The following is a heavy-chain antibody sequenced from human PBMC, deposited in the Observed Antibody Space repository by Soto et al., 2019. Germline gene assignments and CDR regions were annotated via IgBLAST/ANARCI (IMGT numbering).Heavy chain of an antibody. V-gene: IGHV4-59*01. CDR2: IYYSGST. CDR1: GDSISSYY. J-gene: IGHJ4*02. Sequence: QVHLQESGPGLVKPSETLSLTCTVSGDSISSYYWSWIRQPPGKGLEWIGNIYYSGSTNYNPSLKSRVTISVDTSKNQFSLKLISVTAADTAVYYCARTVVATAPVGYWGQGTLVTVSS. D-gene: IGHD2-2*01. CDR3: ARTVVATAPVGY.